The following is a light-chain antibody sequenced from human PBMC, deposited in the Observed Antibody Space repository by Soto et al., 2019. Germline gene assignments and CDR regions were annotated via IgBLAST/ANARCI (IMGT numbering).Light chain of an antibody. Sequence: EIVLTQSPGTLSLSPGERVTISCRASQSVSSTYLAWYQQKPGQAPRLLIYDSSSRATVIPDRFSGSGSGTDFTLTISRLEPEDFAVYYCQQYGSSPITFGQGTRLEIK. CDR1: QSVSSTY. V-gene: IGKV3-20*01. CDR3: QQYGSSPIT. J-gene: IGKJ5*01. CDR2: DSS.